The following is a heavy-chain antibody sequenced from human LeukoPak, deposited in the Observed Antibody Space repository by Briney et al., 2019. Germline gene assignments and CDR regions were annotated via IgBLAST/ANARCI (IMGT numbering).Heavy chain of an antibody. D-gene: IGHD4-17*01. CDR1: GYTFSSYW. J-gene: IGHJ4*02. Sequence: PGGSLRLSCAASGYTFSSYWMSWVRQAPGQGLEWVANIKQDGSEKYYVDSVKGRFTISRDNAKNSLYLQMNSLRAEDTAVYYCARDYGDSSFDYWGQGTLVTVSS. V-gene: IGHV3-7*01. CDR3: ARDYGDSSFDY. CDR2: IKQDGSEK.